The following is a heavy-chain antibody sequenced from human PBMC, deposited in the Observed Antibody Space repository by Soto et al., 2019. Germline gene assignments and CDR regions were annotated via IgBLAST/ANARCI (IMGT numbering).Heavy chain of an antibody. CDR1: GGSISSYY. CDR3: ARVRITIFGVVIMHDFDI. D-gene: IGHD3-3*01. Sequence: RSETLSLTCTVSGGSISSYYWSWIRQPPGKGLEWIGYIYYSGSTNYNPSLKSRVTISVDTSKNQFSLKLSSVTAADTAVYYCARVRITIFGVVIMHDFDIWGQGAMVTVSS. J-gene: IGHJ3*02. V-gene: IGHV4-59*01. CDR2: IYYSGST.